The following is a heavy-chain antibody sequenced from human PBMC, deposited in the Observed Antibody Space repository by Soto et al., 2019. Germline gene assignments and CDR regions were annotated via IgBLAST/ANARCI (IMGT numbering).Heavy chain of an antibody. V-gene: IGHV4-39*01. D-gene: IGHD1-20*01. Sequence: SETLSLTCAVSGASISCSYYYWAWLRQSPGKVPDWIGSVFYTGFTSYNPSLESRVSVSVDTSKSQFSLKLSAVTAADTAVYYCATSQKGYNWNYFDHWGQGALVTVSS. CDR1: GASISCSYYY. J-gene: IGHJ4*02. CDR2: VFYTGFT. CDR3: ATSQKGYNWNYFDH.